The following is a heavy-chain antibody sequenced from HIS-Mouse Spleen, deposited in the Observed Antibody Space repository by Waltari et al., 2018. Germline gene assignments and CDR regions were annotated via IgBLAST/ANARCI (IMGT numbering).Heavy chain of an antibody. D-gene: IGHD6-6*01. CDR2: IYYSGST. J-gene: IGHJ3*02. CDR1: GGSISSCSYY. CDR3: ARDRARGSSYDAFDI. Sequence: QLQLQESGPGLVKPSETLSLTCTFSGGSISSCSYYWGWIRQPPGKGVEWIGSIYYSGSTYYNPSLKSRVTISVDTSKNQFSLKLSSVTAADTAVYYCARDRARGSSYDAFDIWGQGTMVTVSS. V-gene: IGHV4-39*07.